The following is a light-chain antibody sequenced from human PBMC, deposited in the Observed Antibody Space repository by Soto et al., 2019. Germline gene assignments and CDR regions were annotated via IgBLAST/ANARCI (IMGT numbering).Light chain of an antibody. CDR2: DAS. Sequence: DIQMTQSPSTLPASVGDRVTITGRASQSISSWLAWYQQKPGKAPKLLIYDASSLESGVTSRFSGSGPGTEFTLTISSLQPDDFATYYCQQYNSYSLTFGQGTKVEI. V-gene: IGKV1-5*01. J-gene: IGKJ1*01. CDR1: QSISSW. CDR3: QQYNSYSLT.